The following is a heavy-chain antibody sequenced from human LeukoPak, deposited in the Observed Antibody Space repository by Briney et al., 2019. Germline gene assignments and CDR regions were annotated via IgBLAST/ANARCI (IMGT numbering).Heavy chain of an antibody. CDR2: INPNSGGT. CDR1: GYTFTGYY. CDR3: ARTLLRSPYSMLY. D-gene: IGHD6-13*01. Sequence: GASVKVSCKASGYTFTGYYMHWVRQAPRQGLEWMGWINPNSGGTNYAQKFQGRVTMTRNTSISTAYMELSSLRSEDTAVYYCARTLLRSPYSMLYWGQGTLVTVSS. J-gene: IGHJ4*02. V-gene: IGHV1-2*02.